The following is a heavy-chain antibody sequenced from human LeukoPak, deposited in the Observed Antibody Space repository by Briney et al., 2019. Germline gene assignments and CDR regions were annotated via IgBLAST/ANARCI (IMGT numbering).Heavy chain of an antibody. CDR1: GFTFSRHW. V-gene: IGHV3-7*03. CDR2: IKHDGSEK. CDR3: AKDGELSYYYDSSGYYYFDY. Sequence: GGSLRLSCAASGFTFSRHWMTWVRQAPGKGLEWVANIKHDGSEKNYVDSVKGRFTISRDNAKNSPYLQMNSLRAEDTAVYYCAKDGELSYYYDSSGYYYFDYWGQGTLVTVSS. D-gene: IGHD3-22*01. J-gene: IGHJ4*02.